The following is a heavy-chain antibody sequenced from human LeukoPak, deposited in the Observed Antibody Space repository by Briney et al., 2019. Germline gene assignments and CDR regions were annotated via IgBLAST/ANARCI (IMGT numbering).Heavy chain of an antibody. Sequence: SVKVSCKASGYTFTGYYMHWVRQAPGQGLEWMGRINPNSGGTNYAHKFQGRVTMTRDTSIRTAYMELSRLRSDDTAVYYCARVPEWFGELLEHFDYWGQGTLVTVSS. J-gene: IGHJ4*02. CDR3: ARVPEWFGELLEHFDY. CDR1: GYTFTGYY. V-gene: IGHV1-2*06. CDR2: INPNSGGT. D-gene: IGHD3-10*01.